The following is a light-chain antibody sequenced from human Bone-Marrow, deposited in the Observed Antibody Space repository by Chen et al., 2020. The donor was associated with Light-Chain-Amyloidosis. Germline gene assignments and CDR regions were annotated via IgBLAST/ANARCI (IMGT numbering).Light chain of an antibody. CDR1: QNLLYSSNNKNY. CDR3: QQYYNTPYT. CDR2: WAS. Sequence: DIVMTQSPDSLSVSLCERATINCKSSQNLLYSSNNKNYLAWYQQKSGQPPKLLIYWASARESGVADRFSGGGSGTDFTLTISTLQAEDVAVYYCQQYYNTPYTFGQGTKLEIK. J-gene: IGKJ2*01. V-gene: IGKV4-1*01.